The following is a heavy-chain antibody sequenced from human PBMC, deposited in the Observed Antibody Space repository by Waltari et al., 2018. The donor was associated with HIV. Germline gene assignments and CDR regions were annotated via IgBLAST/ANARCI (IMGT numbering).Heavy chain of an antibody. CDR3: AREGARMTTMIYYYYGMDV. V-gene: IGHV1-2*06. J-gene: IGHJ6*02. D-gene: IGHD4-4*01. CDR1: GYTFTGYS. CDR2: INPNSGGT. Sequence: QVHLVQSGAEVKKPGASVKVSSKAPGYTFTGYSMPWVRPAPGQGLEWLGRINPNSGGTNYAQQFQGRVTMTRDTSISTAYMELSRLRSDDTAVYYCAREGARMTTMIYYYYGMDVWGQGTTVTVSS.